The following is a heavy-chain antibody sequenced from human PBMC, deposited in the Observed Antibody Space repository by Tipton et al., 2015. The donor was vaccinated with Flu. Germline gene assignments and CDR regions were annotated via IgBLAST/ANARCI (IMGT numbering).Heavy chain of an antibody. CDR2: IYYSGST. CDR3: ARDPTVGAVRGYFDY. J-gene: IGHJ4*02. D-gene: IGHD1-26*01. Sequence: TLSLTCTVSGGSISSYYWSWIRQPPGKGLEWIGYIYYSGSTNYNPSPKSRVTISVDTSKNQFSLKLSSVTAADTAVYYCARDPTVGAVRGYFDYWGQGTLVTVSS. V-gene: IGHV4-59*01. CDR1: GGSISSYY.